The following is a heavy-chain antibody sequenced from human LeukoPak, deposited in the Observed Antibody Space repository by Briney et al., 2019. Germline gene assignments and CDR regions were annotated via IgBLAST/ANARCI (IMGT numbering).Heavy chain of an antibody. V-gene: IGHV3-74*01. J-gene: IGHJ4*02. CDR3: ARERRELGDCSGGSCRPGGFDY. D-gene: IGHD2-15*01. CDR2: INGDGSSA. Sequence: GGSLRLSCAASGFTFSSYWMHWVRQVPGKGLVWVSRINGDGSSADYADSVKGRFTISRDNAKNSLYPQMNSLRAEDTAVYYCARERRELGDCSGGSCRPGGFDYWGQGTLVTVSS. CDR1: GFTFSSYW.